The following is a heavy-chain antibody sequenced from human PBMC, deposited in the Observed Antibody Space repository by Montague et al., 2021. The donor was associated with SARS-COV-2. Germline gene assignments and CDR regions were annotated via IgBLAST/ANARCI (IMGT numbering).Heavy chain of an antibody. V-gene: IGHV4-39*07. CDR2: IYYSGST. CDR3: ARVGRQQLVRLSGMDV. CDR1: GGSISSSSYY. J-gene: IGHJ6*02. Sequence: SETLSLTCTVSGGSISSSSYYWGWIRQPPGKGLEWIGSIYYSGSTYYNPSLKSRVTISADTSKNQFFLKLSSVTAADTAVYYCARVGRQQLVRLSGMDVWGQGTTVTVSS. D-gene: IGHD6-13*01.